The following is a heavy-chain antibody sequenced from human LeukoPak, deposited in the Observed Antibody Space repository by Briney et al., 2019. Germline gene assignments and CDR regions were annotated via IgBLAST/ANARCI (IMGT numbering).Heavy chain of an antibody. CDR3: AKGAGPPWFDP. Sequence: SETLSLTCTVSGASISSDTYFWSWIRQPAGKGLEWIGRISSTGRTDYNPSLTSQVTISVDMSKNQLSMKLSSVTAADTAVYYCAKGAGPPWFDPWGQGILVTVSS. J-gene: IGHJ5*02. CDR2: ISSTGRT. D-gene: IGHD6-19*01. CDR1: GASISSDTYF. V-gene: IGHV4-61*02.